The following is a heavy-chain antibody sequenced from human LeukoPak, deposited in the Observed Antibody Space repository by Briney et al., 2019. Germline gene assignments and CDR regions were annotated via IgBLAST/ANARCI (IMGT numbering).Heavy chain of an antibody. CDR1: GFTFSSYA. V-gene: IGHV3-23*01. CDR3: AKDELRVTQGRFDY. J-gene: IGHJ4*02. CDR2: ISGSGGST. Sequence: GGSLRLSCAASGFTFSSYAMSWVRQAPGKGLEWVSAISGSGGSTYYADSVKGRFAISRDNSKNTLYLQMNSLRAEDTAVYYCAKDELRVTQGRFDYWGQGTLVTVSS. D-gene: IGHD2-21*02.